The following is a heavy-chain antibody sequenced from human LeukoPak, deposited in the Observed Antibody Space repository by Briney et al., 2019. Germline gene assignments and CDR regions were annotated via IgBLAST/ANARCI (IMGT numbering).Heavy chain of an antibody. Sequence: GGSLRLSCAASGFTFSSYAMSWVRQAPGKGLEWVAVISYDGSNKYYADSVKGRFTISRDNSKNTLYLQMNSLRAEDTAVYYCARDGSVVVPAAILDYWGQGTLVTVSS. J-gene: IGHJ4*02. CDR2: ISYDGSNK. V-gene: IGHV3-30-3*01. CDR1: GFTFSSYA. D-gene: IGHD2-2*01. CDR3: ARDGSVVVPAAILDY.